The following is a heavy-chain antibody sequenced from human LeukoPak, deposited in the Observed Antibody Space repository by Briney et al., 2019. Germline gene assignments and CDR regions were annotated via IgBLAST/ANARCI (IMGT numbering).Heavy chain of an antibody. V-gene: IGHV3-49*03. J-gene: IGHJ5*02. CDR2: IRSKAYGGTT. D-gene: IGHD1-26*01. CDR3: TRVKFGGSHSHSGSAGFDP. CDR1: GFTFGDYA. Sequence: PGGSLRLSCTASGFTFGDYAMSWFRQAPGKGLEWVGFIRSKAYGGTTEYAASVKGRFTISRDDPKSIAYLQMNSLKTEDTAVYYCTRVKFGGSHSHSGSAGFDPWGQGTLVTVSS.